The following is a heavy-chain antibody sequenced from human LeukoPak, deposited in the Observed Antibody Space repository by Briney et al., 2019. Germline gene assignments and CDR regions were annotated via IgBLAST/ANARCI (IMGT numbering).Heavy chain of an antibody. V-gene: IGHV4-31*03. CDR3: ARVPLDSGSYYYFDF. Sequence: SQTLSLTCTVSGGSISSGGYYWSRIRQYPGKGLEWIGYIYYSGSTYYNPSLKNRVTMSVDTSKNQFSLRLTSVTAADTAVYYCARVPLDSGSYYYFDFWGQGTLVTVSS. J-gene: IGHJ4*02. D-gene: IGHD1-26*01. CDR2: IYYSGST. CDR1: GGSISSGGYY.